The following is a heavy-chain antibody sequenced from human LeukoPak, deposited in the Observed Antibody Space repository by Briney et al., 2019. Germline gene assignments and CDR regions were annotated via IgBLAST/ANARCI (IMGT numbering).Heavy chain of an antibody. Sequence: PGGSLRLSCAASGFTFSSYSMNWVRQAPGKGLEWIGSIYYSGSTYYNPSLKSRVTISVDTSKNQFSLKLSSVTAADTAVYYCARDPTATVDDYWGQGTLVTVSS. J-gene: IGHJ4*02. CDR3: ARDPTATVDDY. CDR1: GFTFSSYS. V-gene: IGHV4-39*07. CDR2: IYYSGST. D-gene: IGHD2-15*01.